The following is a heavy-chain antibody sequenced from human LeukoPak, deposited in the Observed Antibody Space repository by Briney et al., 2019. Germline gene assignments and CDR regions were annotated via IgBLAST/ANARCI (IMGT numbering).Heavy chain of an antibody. CDR1: GGTVSGDSINNYY. CDR2: IYYSGYT. CDR3: ARDSGSYGSDY. V-gene: IGHV4-61*01. Sequence: PSETLSLTCTVSGGTVSGDSINNYYWSWIRQPAGKGLEWIGYIYYSGYTNYNPSLKSRVTISVDTSKNQFSLQLSSVTPADTAVYFCARDSGSYGSDYWGQGTLVTVSS. D-gene: IGHD1-26*01. J-gene: IGHJ4*02.